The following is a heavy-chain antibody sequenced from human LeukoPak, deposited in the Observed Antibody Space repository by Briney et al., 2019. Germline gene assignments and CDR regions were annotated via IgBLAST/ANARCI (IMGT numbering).Heavy chain of an antibody. J-gene: IGHJ4*02. D-gene: IGHD1-26*01. CDR3: ARQPWARGAYYLDY. V-gene: IGHV4-59*08. Sequence: KPSETLSLTCTVSLGSISNYYWSWIRQPPGKGLEWIGYIYYNGNTNYNPSLKSRVTISVDTSKNQLSLKLGSVTAADTAVYYCARQPWARGAYYLDYGAQEPLAPVP. CDR2: IYYNGNT. CDR1: LGSISNYY.